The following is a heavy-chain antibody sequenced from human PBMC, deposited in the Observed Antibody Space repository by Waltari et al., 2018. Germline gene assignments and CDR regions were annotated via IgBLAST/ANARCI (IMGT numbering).Heavy chain of an antibody. CDR1: GDTFKNYA. Sequence: QVQLVQSGAEVKRPGSSVKVSCQASGDTFKNYAISWVRQAPGLGLEWMGRILPIVDRDHYAQKFQGRLTITADKSTTTAYMELTGLTSEDTAVYYCARGYNYGPYYFDYWGQGTLVSVSS. D-gene: IGHD5-12*01. J-gene: IGHJ4*02. V-gene: IGHV1-69*04. CDR2: ILPIVDRD. CDR3: ARGYNYGPYYFDY.